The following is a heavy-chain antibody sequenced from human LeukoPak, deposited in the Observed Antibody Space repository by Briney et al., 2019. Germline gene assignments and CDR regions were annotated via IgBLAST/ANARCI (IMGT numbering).Heavy chain of an antibody. V-gene: IGHV3-15*01. CDR2: IKTKTGGETT. CDR3: TKWLRSDS. D-gene: IGHD5-12*01. Sequence: GGSLRLSCAASGFTFSDYYMSWIRQAPGKGLEWVGRIKTKTGGETTDYAAPVKGRFTISRDDSKSTLYLQMNGLKTEDTAVYYCTKWLRSDSWGQGTLVTVSS. J-gene: IGHJ4*02. CDR1: GFTFSDYY.